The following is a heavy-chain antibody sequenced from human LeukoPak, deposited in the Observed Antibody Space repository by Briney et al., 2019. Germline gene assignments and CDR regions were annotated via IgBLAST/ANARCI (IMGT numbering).Heavy chain of an antibody. CDR1: GYTFTSYV. D-gene: IGHD2-2*01. J-gene: IGHJ4*02. Sequence: GASVKVSCKASGYTFTSYVINWVRQATGQGLEWMGWMNPNSGNTGYAQKSQGRVTMTRNTSISTAYMELSSLRSEDTAVYYCARDGPIVVVPAASNFDYWGQGTLVTVSS. CDR2: MNPNSGNT. V-gene: IGHV1-8*01. CDR3: ARDGPIVVVPAASNFDY.